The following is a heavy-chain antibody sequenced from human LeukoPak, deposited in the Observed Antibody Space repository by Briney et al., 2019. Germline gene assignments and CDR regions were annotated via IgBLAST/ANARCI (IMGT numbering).Heavy chain of an antibody. J-gene: IGHJ6*02. CDR2: ISSSGSII. Sequence: PGGSLRLSCAASGFTFSSYEMNWVRQAPGKGLEWVSHISSSGSIIYYADSVKGRFTISRDNAKNPLYLQMNSLRAEDTAVYYCAPHLLYYYGSGSSMDVWGQGTTVTVSS. D-gene: IGHD3-10*01. V-gene: IGHV3-48*03. CDR3: APHLLYYYGSGSSMDV. CDR1: GFTFSSYE.